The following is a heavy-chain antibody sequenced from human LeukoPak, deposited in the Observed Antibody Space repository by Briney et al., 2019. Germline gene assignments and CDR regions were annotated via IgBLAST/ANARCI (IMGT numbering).Heavy chain of an antibody. CDR2: ISWDGGST. D-gene: IGHD6-13*01. V-gene: IGHV3-43*01. CDR3: AKDLSSSSPTMFYYYYGMDV. Sequence: GGSLRLSCAASGFTFDDYTMHWVRQAPGKGLEWVSLISWDGGSTYYADSVKGRFTISRDNSKNSLHLQMNSLRTEDTALYYCAKDLSSSSPTMFYYYYGMDVWGQGTTVTVSS. CDR1: GFTFDDYT. J-gene: IGHJ6*02.